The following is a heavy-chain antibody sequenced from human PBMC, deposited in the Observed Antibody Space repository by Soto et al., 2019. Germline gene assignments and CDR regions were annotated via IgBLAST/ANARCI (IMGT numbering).Heavy chain of an antibody. V-gene: IGHV3-33*01. J-gene: IGHJ4*02. CDR3: ARDLLSAIAVAGTGLNY. CDR1: GFTFSSYG. D-gene: IGHD6-19*01. CDR2: IWYDGSNK. Sequence: GGSLRLSCAASGFTFSSYGMHWVRQAPGKGLEWVAVIWYDGSNKYYADSVKGRFTISRDNSKNTLYLQMNSLRAEDTAVYYCARDLLSAIAVAGTGLNYWGQGTLVTVSS.